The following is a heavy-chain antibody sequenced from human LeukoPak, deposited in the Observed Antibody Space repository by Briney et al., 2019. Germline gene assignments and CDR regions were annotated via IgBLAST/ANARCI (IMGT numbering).Heavy chain of an antibody. D-gene: IGHD6-19*01. CDR3: ASTPTGYSSGWYGF. CDR2: INHSGST. V-gene: IGHV4-34*01. Sequence: SETLSLTCAVYGGSFSGYYWSWIRQPPGKGLEWTGEINHSGSTNYNPSLKSRVTISVDTSKNQFSLKLSSVTAADTAVYYCASTPTGYSSGWYGFWGQGTLVTVSS. J-gene: IGHJ4*02. CDR1: GGSFSGYY.